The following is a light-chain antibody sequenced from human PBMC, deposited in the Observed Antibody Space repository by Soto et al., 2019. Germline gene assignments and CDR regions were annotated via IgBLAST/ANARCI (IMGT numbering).Light chain of an antibody. CDR1: QSISSY. CDR3: QQSYSTLLT. Sequence: DIQMTQSPSSLSSSVLDRFTITCRASQSISSYLNWYQQKPGKAPKLLIYAASSLQSGVPSRFSGSGPGTDFTLTISSLQPEDFATYYCQQSYSTLLTFGGGTKVDIK. CDR2: AAS. J-gene: IGKJ4*01. V-gene: IGKV1-39*01.